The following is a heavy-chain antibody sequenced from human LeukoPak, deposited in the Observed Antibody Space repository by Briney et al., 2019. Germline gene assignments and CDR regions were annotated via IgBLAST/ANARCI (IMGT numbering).Heavy chain of an antibody. V-gene: IGHV3-21*01. CDR3: ARASSSSSNDAFDI. CDR1: GFTFSSYS. CDR2: ISSSSSYI. D-gene: IGHD6-6*01. J-gene: IGHJ3*02. Sequence: GGSLRLSCAASGFTFSSYSMNWVRQAPGKGLEWVSSISSSSSYIYYADSVKGRFTISRDNAKNSLYLQMNSLRAEDTAVYYCARASSSSSNDAFDIWGQGTMVTVSS.